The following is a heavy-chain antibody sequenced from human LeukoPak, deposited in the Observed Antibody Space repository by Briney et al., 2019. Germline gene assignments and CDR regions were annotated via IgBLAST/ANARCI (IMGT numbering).Heavy chain of an antibody. CDR2: INPSGGST. V-gene: IGHV1-46*01. CDR3: ARASIVVVPAAILYYYYMDV. D-gene: IGHD2-2*01. J-gene: IGHJ6*03. Sequence: ASVKVSCKASGYTFASYYMHWVRQAPGQGLEWMGIINPSGGSTSYAQKFQGRVTMTRDMSTSTVYMELSSLRSEDTAVYYCARASIVVVPAAILYYYYMDVWGEGTTVTVSS. CDR1: GYTFASYY.